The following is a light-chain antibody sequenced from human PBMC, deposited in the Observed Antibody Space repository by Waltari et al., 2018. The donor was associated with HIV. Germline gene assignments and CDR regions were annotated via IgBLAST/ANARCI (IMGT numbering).Light chain of an antibody. Sequence: QSALTQPPSASGSLGQSVTISCTGTSSDVGGYEYVSWYQHHPDKAPKLIIYEVNKRPSGVPDRFSASKSDNTASLTVAGLQDDDEAHYYCASYGDTNRVLFGGGTRVTVL. CDR2: EVN. V-gene: IGLV2-8*01. CDR3: ASYGDTNRVL. CDR1: SSDVGGYEY. J-gene: IGLJ6*01.